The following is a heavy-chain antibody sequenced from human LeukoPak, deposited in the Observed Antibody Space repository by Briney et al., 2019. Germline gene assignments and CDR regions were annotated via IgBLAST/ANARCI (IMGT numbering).Heavy chain of an antibody. V-gene: IGHV3-15*01. CDR1: GFTFSNAW. CDR3: TTKTSIAAAGTDY. CDR2: IKSKTDGGTT. D-gene: IGHD6-13*01. J-gene: IGHJ4*02. Sequence: GGSLRLSCAASGFTFSNAWMTWVRQAPGKGLEWVGRIKSKTDGGTTDYAAPVKGRFTISRDDSKSTLYLQMNSLKTEDTAVYYCTTKTSIAAAGTDYWGQGTLVTVSS.